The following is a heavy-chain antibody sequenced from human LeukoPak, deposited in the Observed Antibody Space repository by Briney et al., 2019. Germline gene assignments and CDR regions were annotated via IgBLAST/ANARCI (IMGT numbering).Heavy chain of an antibody. J-gene: IGHJ4*02. D-gene: IGHD2-21*02. CDR1: GYTFTSYD. Sequence: ASVKASCKASGYTFTSYDVQWVRQATGQGLEWMGWMNPNSGNTGYAQRFQGRVTMTRDTSISTAYMELSSLRSEDTAVYYCARKGKVTAGTHYFDYWGQGTLVTVSS. CDR3: ARKGKVTAGTHYFDY. CDR2: MNPNSGNT. V-gene: IGHV1-8*01.